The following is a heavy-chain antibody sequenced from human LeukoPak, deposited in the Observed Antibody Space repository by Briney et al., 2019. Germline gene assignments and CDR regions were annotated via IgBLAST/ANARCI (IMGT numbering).Heavy chain of an antibody. J-gene: IGHJ4*02. D-gene: IGHD1-26*01. CDR1: GFTFSSYE. CDR3: ARDLRIVSGSYLDY. CDR2: ISSSGSTI. Sequence: GGSLRLSCAASGFTFSSYEMNWVRQAPGKGLEWVSYISSSGSTIYYAYSVKGRFISSRDNTKNSLYLQMNSLRAEDTAIYYCARDLRIVSGSYLDYWGQGTLVTVSS. V-gene: IGHV3-48*03.